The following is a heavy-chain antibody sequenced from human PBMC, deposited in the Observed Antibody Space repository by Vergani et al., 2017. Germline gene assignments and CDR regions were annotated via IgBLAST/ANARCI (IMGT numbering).Heavy chain of an antibody. CDR2: ISGSGGST. Sequence: EVQLLESGGGLVQPGGSLRLSCAASGFTFSSYAMSWVRQAPGKGLEWVSAISGSGGSTYSADSVKGRFTISRDNSKNTLYLQMNSLRAEDTAVDYCAKDLRRYSGSFDYWGQGTLVTVSS. J-gene: IGHJ4*02. CDR3: AKDLRRYSGSFDY. D-gene: IGHD1-26*01. CDR1: GFTFSSYA. V-gene: IGHV3-23*01.